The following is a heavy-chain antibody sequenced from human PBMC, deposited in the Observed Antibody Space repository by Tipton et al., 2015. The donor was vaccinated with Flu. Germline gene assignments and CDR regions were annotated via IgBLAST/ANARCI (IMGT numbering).Heavy chain of an antibody. CDR1: GDSMGSRYY. CDR3: ARRDFSNYVSEPKNWFDF. CDR2: ICPGSP. D-gene: IGHD4-11*01. V-gene: IGHV4-38-2*01. J-gene: IGHJ5*01. Sequence: TLSLTCSVSGDSMGSRYYWGWIRQAPGKGLEWIGNICPGSPYYNPSLKSRVTISVARSKNQFSLRLTSVTAADTAVYFCARRDFSNYVSEPKNWFDFWGQGSLVNVSS.